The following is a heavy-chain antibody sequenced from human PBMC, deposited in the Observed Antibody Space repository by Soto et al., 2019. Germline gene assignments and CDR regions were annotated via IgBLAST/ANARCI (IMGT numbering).Heavy chain of an antibody. D-gene: IGHD3-3*01. V-gene: IGHV3-30*18. CDR3: AKDFRIFGVVIKDYMDV. CDR1: GFTFSSYG. J-gene: IGHJ6*03. CDR2: ISYDGSNK. Sequence: GGSLRLSCAASGFTFSSYGMHWVRQAPGKGLEWVAVISYDGSNKYYADSVKGRFTISRDNSKNTLYLQMNSLRAEDTAVYYCAKDFRIFGVVIKDYMDVWGKGTTVTVSS.